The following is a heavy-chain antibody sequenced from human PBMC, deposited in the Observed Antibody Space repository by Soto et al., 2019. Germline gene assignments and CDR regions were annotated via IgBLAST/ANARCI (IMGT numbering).Heavy chain of an antibody. Sequence: GGSLRLSCAASGFTFSRYWMSWVRQAPGKGLEWVANIKQDGSEKYYVDSVKGRFTISKDNAKNSLYLQMNSLRAEDTAVYYYARDKGRSPLDYWGQGTLVTVSS. V-gene: IGHV3-7*01. J-gene: IGHJ4*02. CDR2: IKQDGSEK. CDR1: GFTFSRYW. CDR3: ARDKGRSPLDY. D-gene: IGHD2-15*01.